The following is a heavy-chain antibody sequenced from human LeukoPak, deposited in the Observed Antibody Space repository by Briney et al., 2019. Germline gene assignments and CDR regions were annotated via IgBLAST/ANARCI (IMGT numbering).Heavy chain of an antibody. V-gene: IGHV3-64*01. CDR2: ISSNGGST. CDR1: GFTFSSYG. CDR3: AELGITMIGGV. J-gene: IGHJ6*04. Sequence: GGSLRLSCAASGFTFSSYGMHWVRQAPGEGLEYVSAISSNGGSTYYANSVKGRFTISRDNAKNSLYLQMNSLRAEDTAVYYCAELGITMIGGVWGKGTTVTISS. D-gene: IGHD3-10*02.